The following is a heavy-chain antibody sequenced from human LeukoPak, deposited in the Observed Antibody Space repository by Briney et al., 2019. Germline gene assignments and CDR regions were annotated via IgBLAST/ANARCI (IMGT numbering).Heavy chain of an antibody. CDR1: GGSISSYY. J-gene: IGHJ5*02. CDR2: MFYSGST. V-gene: IGHV4-59*01. Sequence: PSETLSLTCTVSGGSISSYYWSWIRQPPGKGLEWIGYMFYSGSTNYNPSLKSRVTISVATSNNQFSLKLSSLTAADTAVYYCARADYYDSSGSSGRTYWFAPWGQGTLVTIST. D-gene: IGHD3-22*01. CDR3: ARADYYDSSGSSGRTYWFAP.